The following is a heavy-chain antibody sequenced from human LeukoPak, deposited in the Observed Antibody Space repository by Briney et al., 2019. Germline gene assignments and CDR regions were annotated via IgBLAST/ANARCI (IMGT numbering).Heavy chain of an antibody. V-gene: IGHV3-7*03. D-gene: IGHD1-26*01. CDR3: ATYSGAHHKTFDD. CDR2: IKQDESEK. Sequence: PGGSLRLSCAASGFSVSRYWMSWVRQAPGEGVEWVANIKQDESEKDYVDSVRGRFTISRDNAKNSLYLQMNSLRAEDTALYYCATYSGAHHKTFDDWGQGTLVTVSS. CDR1: GFSVSRYW. J-gene: IGHJ4*02.